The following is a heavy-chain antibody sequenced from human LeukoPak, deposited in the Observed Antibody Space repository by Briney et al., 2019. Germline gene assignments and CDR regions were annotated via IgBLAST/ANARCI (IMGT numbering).Heavy chain of an antibody. V-gene: IGHV1-8*03. Sequence: ASVKVSCKASGYTFSSYGISWVRQATGQGLEWMGWMNPNSGNTGYAQKFQGRVTITRNASISTAYMELSSLRSEDTAVYYCARAYTGHYIGGFDYWGQGTLVTVSS. J-gene: IGHJ4*02. CDR3: ARAYTGHYIGGFDY. D-gene: IGHD3-16*01. CDR2: MNPNSGNT. CDR1: GYTFSSYG.